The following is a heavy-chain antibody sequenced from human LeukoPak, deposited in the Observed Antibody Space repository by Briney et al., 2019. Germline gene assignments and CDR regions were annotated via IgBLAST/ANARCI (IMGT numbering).Heavy chain of an antibody. J-gene: IGHJ6*02. V-gene: IGHV4-61*02. D-gene: IGHD3-22*01. CDR3: ARVPYDSSGYYYGMDV. Sequence: PSQTLSLTCTVSGGSISSGSYYWGWIRQPGGRGLEWIVRIYTSGSTNYNPSLKSRVTISLATSKNHFSLKLSSVTAADTAVYYCARVPYDSSGYYYGMDVWGQGTTVTVSS. CDR1: GGSISSGSYY. CDR2: IYTSGST.